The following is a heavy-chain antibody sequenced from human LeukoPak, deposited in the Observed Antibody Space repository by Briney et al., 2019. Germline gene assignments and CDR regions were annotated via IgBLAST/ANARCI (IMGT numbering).Heavy chain of an antibody. J-gene: IGHJ4*02. CDR2: ISYSGST. D-gene: IGHD6-19*01. Sequence: SETLSLTCTVSGGSISSGGYYWSWLRQNPGKGLEWIGYISYSGSTFYNPSLKSRVTISEDTSKNQFSLQLSSVTAADTALYYCARRIAVAGIFDYWGQGTLVTVSS. V-gene: IGHV4-31*03. CDR3: ARRIAVAGIFDY. CDR1: GGSISSGGYY.